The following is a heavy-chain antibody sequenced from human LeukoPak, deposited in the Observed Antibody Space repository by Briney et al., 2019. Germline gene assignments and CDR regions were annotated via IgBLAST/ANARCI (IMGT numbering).Heavy chain of an antibody. J-gene: IGHJ4*02. CDR2: ISYDGSNK. V-gene: IGHV3-30*18. CDR3: AKEGTIVERHSDY. CDR1: RFTLSNYW. D-gene: IGHD1-1*01. Sequence: GGSLRLSCVASRFTLSNYWVHWVRQAPGKGLEWVTVISYDGSNKYYADSVKGRFTISRDNSKNTLYLQMNSLRAEDTAVYYCAKEGTIVERHSDYWGQGTLVTVSS.